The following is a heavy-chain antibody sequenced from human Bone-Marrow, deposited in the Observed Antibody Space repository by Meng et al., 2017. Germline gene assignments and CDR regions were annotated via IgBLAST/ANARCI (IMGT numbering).Heavy chain of an antibody. V-gene: IGHV3-66*02. CDR2: IYSGGST. CDR3: AGSYSSGRYFSSAYFDY. D-gene: IGHD6-19*01. CDR1: GFTVSSNY. Sequence: GESLKISCAASGFTVSSNYMSWVRQAPGKGLEWVSVIYSGGSTYYADSVKGRFTISRDNSKNTLYLQMNSLRAEDTAVYYCAGSYSSGRYFSSAYFDYWGQGTLVTVSS. J-gene: IGHJ4*02.